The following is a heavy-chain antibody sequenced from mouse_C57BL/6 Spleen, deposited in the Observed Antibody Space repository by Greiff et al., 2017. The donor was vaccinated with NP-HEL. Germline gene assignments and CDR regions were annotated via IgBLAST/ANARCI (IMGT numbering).Heavy chain of an antibody. Sequence: QVKLMQSGPGLVTPSPSLTISCTASGYSFTSYGVHWVQQPPGQGLEWLVVIWSDGSTTYNATLKARLSISKDNSKSQVLLKMNSRQTDDTAMYYCARDYYGSSYEAMCYWGQGTSVTV. CDR3: ARDYYGSSYEAMCY. V-gene: IGHV2-6*03. CDR1: GYSFTSYG. J-gene: IGHJ4*01. CDR2: IWSDGST. D-gene: IGHD1-1*01.